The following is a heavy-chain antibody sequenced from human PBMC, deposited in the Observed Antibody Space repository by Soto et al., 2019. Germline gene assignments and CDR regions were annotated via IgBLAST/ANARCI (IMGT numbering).Heavy chain of an antibody. CDR3: ARSYDSSAYFPNYYYGMDV. Sequence: AVSGGSVTSGHYWDWIRQPPGKGLEWIGSIHHSGSTYYNPSLKSRVTISVDTSKNQLSLKLRSVTAADTAVYYCARSYDSSAYFPNYYYGMDVWGQGTTVTVSS. D-gene: IGHD3-22*01. V-gene: IGHV4-38-2*01. J-gene: IGHJ6*02. CDR1: GGSVTSGHY. CDR2: IHHSGST.